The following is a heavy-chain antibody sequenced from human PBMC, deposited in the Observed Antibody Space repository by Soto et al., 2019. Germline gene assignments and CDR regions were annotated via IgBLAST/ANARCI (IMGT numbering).Heavy chain of an antibody. V-gene: IGHV1-8*01. J-gene: IGHJ6*02. CDR3: ARGRATVTSNYYYGMDV. CDR2: MNPNSVNT. Sequence: QVQLVQSGAEVKKPGASVKVSCKASGYTFTSYDINWVRQATGQGLEWMGWMNPNSVNTGYAQKFQGRVTMTRNTSISTAYMELSSLRSEDTAVYDCARGRATVTSNYYYGMDVWGQGTTVTVSS. CDR1: GYTFTSYD. D-gene: IGHD4-17*01.